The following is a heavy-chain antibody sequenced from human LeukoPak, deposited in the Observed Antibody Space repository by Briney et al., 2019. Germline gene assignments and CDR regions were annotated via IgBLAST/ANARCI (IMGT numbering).Heavy chain of an antibody. D-gene: IGHD2/OR15-2a*01. CDR3: ARHPFSSPFDF. J-gene: IGHJ4*02. CDR2: IYTSGST. V-gene: IGHV4-4*07. CDR1: GGSISSYY. Sequence: SSETLSLTCTVSGGSISSYYWSWIRQPAGKGLEWIGRIYTSGSTNYNPSLKSRVTMSVDTSKNQFSLKLTSVTAADTAVYYCARHPFSSPFDFWGQGTLVTVSS.